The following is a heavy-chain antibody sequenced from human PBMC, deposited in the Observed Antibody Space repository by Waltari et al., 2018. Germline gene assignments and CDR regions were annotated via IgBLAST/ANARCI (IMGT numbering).Heavy chain of an antibody. Sequence: QVQLVQSGAEVKKPGSSVKVSCKASGGTFSSYAISWVRQAPGQGLEWMGGIIPIFGTANYAQKFQGRVTITADESTSTAYMELSSLRSEDTAVYYCASGDIIVVVAATPDAFDIWGQGTMVTVSS. CDR3: ASGDIIVVVAATPDAFDI. CDR1: GGTFSSYA. V-gene: IGHV1-69*12. CDR2: IIPIFGTA. D-gene: IGHD2-15*01. J-gene: IGHJ3*02.